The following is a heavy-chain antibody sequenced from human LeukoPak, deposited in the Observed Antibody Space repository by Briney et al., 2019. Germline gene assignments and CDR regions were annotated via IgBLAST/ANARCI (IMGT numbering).Heavy chain of an antibody. J-gene: IGHJ1*01. CDR3: AKDFGIAVAGTPEYFQH. D-gene: IGHD6-19*01. CDR2: ISGSGGST. Sequence: GGSLRLSCAASGFTFSSYAMSWVRQAPGKGLEWVSAISGSGGSTYYADSVKGRFTISRDNSKNTLYLQMSSLRAEDTAVYYCAKDFGIAVAGTPEYFQHWGQGTLVTVSS. V-gene: IGHV3-23*01. CDR1: GFTFSSYA.